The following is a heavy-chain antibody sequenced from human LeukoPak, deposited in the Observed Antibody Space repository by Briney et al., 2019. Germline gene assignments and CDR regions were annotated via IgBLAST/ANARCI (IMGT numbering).Heavy chain of an antibody. CDR3: ARWRGAQSEFDY. Sequence: GGSLRLSRVGSGFMFSRYSMGWVSQAPGKGLEFVAHLKESGIEKEYVDSVKGRFTISRDNAENLLYLQMNSLRAEDTALYFCARWRGAQSEFDYWGQGTQVTVTS. V-gene: IGHV3-7*01. J-gene: IGHJ4*02. CDR2: LKESGIEK. D-gene: IGHD3-3*01. CDR1: GFMFSRYS.